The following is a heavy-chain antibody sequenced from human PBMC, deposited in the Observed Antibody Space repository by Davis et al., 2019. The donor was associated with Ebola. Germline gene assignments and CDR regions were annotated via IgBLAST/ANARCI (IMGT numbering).Heavy chain of an antibody. J-gene: IGHJ6*03. CDR1: GFTVSTNC. CDR2: IYGSGST. D-gene: IGHD2-15*01. V-gene: IGHV3-53*01. CDR3: ARRYTCSGNYIDV. Sequence: PGGSLPLSCAASGFTVSTNCMSWVRQAPRKGLEWVSVIYGSGSTYYADSVKGRFPISRDNSKNTLYLQMNTLRAEDTAVYHCARRYTCSGNYIDVWGKGTTVTVSS.